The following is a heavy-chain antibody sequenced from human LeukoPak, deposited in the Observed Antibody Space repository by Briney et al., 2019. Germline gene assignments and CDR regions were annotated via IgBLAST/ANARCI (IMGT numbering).Heavy chain of an antibody. J-gene: IGHJ4*02. Sequence: GGSLRLSCAASGFTFSSYAMSWVRQAPGKGLEWVSAISGSGGSTYYADSVKGRFTISRDNSKNTLYLQMNSLRAEDTAVYYCAKGNGGYCSGGSCYAFDYWGQGTLVTVSS. D-gene: IGHD2-15*01. CDR2: ISGSGGST. V-gene: IGHV3-23*01. CDR3: AKGNGGYCSGGSCYAFDY. CDR1: GFTFSSYA.